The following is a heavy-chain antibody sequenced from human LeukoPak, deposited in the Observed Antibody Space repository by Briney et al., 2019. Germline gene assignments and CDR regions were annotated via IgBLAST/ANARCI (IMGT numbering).Heavy chain of an antibody. J-gene: IGHJ5*02. Sequence: SETLSLTCTVSGGSISSYYWSWIRQPPGKGLAWIGYIYYSGSTNYNPSLKSRVTISVDTSKNQFSLKLTSVTAADTAVYYCAAYQLPTRRYCFDPWGQGTLVTVPS. V-gene: IGHV4-59*01. CDR1: GGSISSYY. CDR2: IYYSGST. CDR3: AAYQLPTRRYCFDP. D-gene: IGHD2-2*01.